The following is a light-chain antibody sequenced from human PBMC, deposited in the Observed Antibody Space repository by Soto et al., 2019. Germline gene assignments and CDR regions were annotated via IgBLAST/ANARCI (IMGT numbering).Light chain of an antibody. J-gene: IGKJ1*01. CDR1: QSISTY. CDR2: RAS. Sequence: DIQMTQSPSSLSASVGDRVTISCRASQSISTYLNWYQQKPGTAPRLLIYRASTVKTGVPPRFSGSVSGRDFNLTISSLRPDDIATYFCQHSYSSPPWTFGPGTKVEVK. CDR3: QHSYSSPPWT. V-gene: IGKV1-39*01.